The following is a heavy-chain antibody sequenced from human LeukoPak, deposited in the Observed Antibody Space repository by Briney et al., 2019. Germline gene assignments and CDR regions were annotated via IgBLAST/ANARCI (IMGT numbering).Heavy chain of an antibody. Sequence: ASVKVSCKASGYTFTGYYMHWVRQAPGQGLEWMGWINPNSGGTNYAQKFQGRVTMTRDTSISTAYMELSRLRSDDTAVYYCARDSFRYNYDILTPKLDYWGQGTLVTVSS. CDR2: INPNSGGT. CDR1: GYTFTGYY. J-gene: IGHJ4*02. D-gene: IGHD3-9*01. CDR3: ARDSFRYNYDILTPKLDY. V-gene: IGHV1-2*02.